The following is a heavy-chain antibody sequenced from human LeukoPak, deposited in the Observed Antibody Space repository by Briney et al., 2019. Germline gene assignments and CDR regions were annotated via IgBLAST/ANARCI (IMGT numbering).Heavy chain of an antibody. CDR2: ISYSGST. Sequence: SETLSLTCTVSGGSINSYYWSWIQQPQGKGLEWIGFISYSGSTNFNPSLTSRVTISVDTSNNRISLKLTSLTAADTAVYYCVRHLSAGRPAFDIWGQGTMVTVSS. CDR3: VRHLSAGRPAFDI. D-gene: IGHD2-15*01. V-gene: IGHV4-59*08. J-gene: IGHJ3*02. CDR1: GGSINSYY.